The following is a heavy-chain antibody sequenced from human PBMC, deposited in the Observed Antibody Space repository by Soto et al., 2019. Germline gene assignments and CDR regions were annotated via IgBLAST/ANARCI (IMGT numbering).Heavy chain of an antibody. Sequence: GESLKISCKGSGYSFTSYWIGWVRQMPGKGLEWMGIIYPGDSDTRYSPSFQGQVTISADKSISTAYLQWSSLKASDTATYYCARPGGASSYYYGMDVWGQGTTVTVSS. V-gene: IGHV5-51*01. CDR1: GYSFTSYW. CDR3: ARPGGASSYYYGMDV. D-gene: IGHD1-26*01. J-gene: IGHJ6*02. CDR2: IYPGDSDT.